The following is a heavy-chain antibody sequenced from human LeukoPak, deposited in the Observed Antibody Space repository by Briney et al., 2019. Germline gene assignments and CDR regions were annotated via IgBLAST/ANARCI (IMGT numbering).Heavy chain of an antibody. V-gene: IGHV4-31*03. Sequence: SETLSLTCTVSGGSISSGGYYWSWIRQHPGKGLEWIGYISYSGSTFYNPSLQSRVAMSLDTSKSQFSLKLSSVSAADTAVYFCAREDSSDYYSGYSDSWGQGALVTVSS. CDR3: AREDSSDYYSGYSDS. J-gene: IGHJ4*02. CDR1: GGSISSGGYY. CDR2: ISYSGST. D-gene: IGHD3-22*01.